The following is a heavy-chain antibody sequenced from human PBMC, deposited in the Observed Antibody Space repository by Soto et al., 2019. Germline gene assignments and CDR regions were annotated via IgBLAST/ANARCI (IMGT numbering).Heavy chain of an antibody. CDR3: AKGGDCSGGSCYRVTYYYYYYGMDV. Sequence: GGSLRLSCTASGFTFDRFTMHWFRQAPGNGLEWVSCMSGSGGSTYYSDSVKGRFTISRDNSKNTLYLQMNSLRAEDTAVYYCAKGGDCSGGSCYRVTYYYYYYGMDVWGQAITVTVSS. CDR1: GFTFDRFT. D-gene: IGHD2-15*01. CDR2: MSGSGGST. J-gene: IGHJ6*02. V-gene: IGHV3-23*01.